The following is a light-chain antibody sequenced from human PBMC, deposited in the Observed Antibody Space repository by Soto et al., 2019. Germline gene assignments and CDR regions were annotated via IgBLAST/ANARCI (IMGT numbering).Light chain of an antibody. V-gene: IGKV3-20*01. CDR1: QSVSSNY. CDR3: QQYGSSPVT. Sequence: EIVLTQSPGTLSLSPGERATVSCRASQSVSSNYVAWYQQKPGQAPRLLIKGASSRVSGIPDRFSGSGSGTDFTLTISRLAPEDFGVYYCQQYGSSPVTFGPGTMVESK. CDR2: GAS. J-gene: IGKJ3*01.